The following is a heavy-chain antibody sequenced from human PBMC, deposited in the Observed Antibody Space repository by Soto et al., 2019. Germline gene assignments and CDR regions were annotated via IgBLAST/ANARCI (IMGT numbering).Heavy chain of an antibody. J-gene: IGHJ4*02. Sequence: LRLSCAASGFTFSSYAMSWVRQAPGKGLEWVSAISGSGGSTYYADSVKGRFTISRDNSKNTLYLQMNSLRAEDTAVYYCANLYNGYAGFDYWGQGTLVTVSS. CDR1: GFTFSSYA. V-gene: IGHV3-23*01. CDR3: ANLYNGYAGFDY. D-gene: IGHD5-12*01. CDR2: ISGSGGST.